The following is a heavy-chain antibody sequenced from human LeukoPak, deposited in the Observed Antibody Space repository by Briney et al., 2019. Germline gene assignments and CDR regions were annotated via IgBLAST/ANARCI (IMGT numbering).Heavy chain of an antibody. Sequence: GGSLRLSCAASGFTFSSYSMNWVRQAPGKGLEWVSSISSSSSYIYYADSVKGRFTISRDNAKNSLYLQMNSLRAEDTAAYYCAREVLGWIAAVGKDAFDIWGQGTMVTVSS. CDR3: AREVLGWIAAVGKDAFDI. J-gene: IGHJ3*02. CDR1: GFTFSSYS. D-gene: IGHD6-13*01. V-gene: IGHV3-21*01. CDR2: ISSSSSYI.